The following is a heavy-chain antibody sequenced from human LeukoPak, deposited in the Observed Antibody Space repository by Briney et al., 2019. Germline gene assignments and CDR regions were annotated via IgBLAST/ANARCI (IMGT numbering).Heavy chain of an antibody. D-gene: IGHD6-19*01. CDR1: GYTFTSYD. V-gene: IGHV1-8*01. Sequence: VASVKVSCKASGYTFTSYDINWVRQATGQGLEWMGWMNPNSGNTGYAQKFQGRVTMTRNTSISTAYMELSSLRSEDTAVYYCAAAVAGTLSEYFQYWGQGTLVTVSS. CDR3: AAAVAGTLSEYFQY. J-gene: IGHJ1*01. CDR2: MNPNSGNT.